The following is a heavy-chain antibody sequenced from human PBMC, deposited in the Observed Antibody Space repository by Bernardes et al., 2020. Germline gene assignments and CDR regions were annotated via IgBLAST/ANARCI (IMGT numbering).Heavy chain of an antibody. D-gene: IGHD5-18*01. CDR2: INHTGGT. CDR3: ARDAGGYSYGWGGSNDY. V-gene: IGHV4-34*01. CDR1: GESFSSHY. J-gene: IGHJ4*02. Sequence: SETLSLTCAVYGESFSSHYWSWIRQSPEKGLEWIGEINHTGGTNYNPSLKSRVTISVDTSKSQFSLKLTSVTATDTAVYYCARDAGGYSYGWGGSNDYWGQGILVTVSS.